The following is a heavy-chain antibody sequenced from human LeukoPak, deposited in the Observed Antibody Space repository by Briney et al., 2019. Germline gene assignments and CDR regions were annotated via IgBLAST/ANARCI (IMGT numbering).Heavy chain of an antibody. CDR1: GFTFDDYA. J-gene: IGHJ6*03. CDR3: AKAPGGYYYYMDV. Sequence: GGSLRLSCAASGFTFDDYAMHWVRQAPGKGLEWVSGISWNSGSIGYADSVKGRFTISRDNAKNSLYLQMNSLRAEDTALYYCAKAPGGYYYYMDVWGKGTTVTVSS. V-gene: IGHV3-9*01. CDR2: ISWNSGSI. D-gene: IGHD1-26*01.